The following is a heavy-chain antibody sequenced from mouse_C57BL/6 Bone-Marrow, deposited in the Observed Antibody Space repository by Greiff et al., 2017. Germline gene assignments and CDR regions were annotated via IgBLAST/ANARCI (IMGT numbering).Heavy chain of an antibody. J-gene: IGHJ2*01. CDR2: IYPYNGVS. D-gene: IGHD1-1*02. Sequence: VQLQQSGPELVKPGASVKISCKASGYSFTGYYMHWVKQSHGNILEWIGYIYPYNGVSSYNKKFKGKATLTVDKSSSTAYMELRSLTSDDSAVYYCAGGGVYWGQGTTLTVSA. CDR3: AGGGVY. V-gene: IGHV1-31*01. CDR1: GYSFTGYY.